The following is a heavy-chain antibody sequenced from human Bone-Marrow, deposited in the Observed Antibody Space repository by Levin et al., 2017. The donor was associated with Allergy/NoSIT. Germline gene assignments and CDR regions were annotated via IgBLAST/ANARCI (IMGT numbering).Heavy chain of an antibody. CDR3: ARGVMIRLGGVIASYALDV. Sequence: RASVKVSCRVSGYTFTEVSMQWVRQSPGKGLEWIGGYDPENAETIYGQNFQGRVTMTEDTSRDTAYMELTRLSFDDTAVYYCARGVMIRLGGVIASYALDVWGQGTTVTVSS. CDR2: YDPENAET. CDR1: GYTFTEVS. J-gene: IGHJ6*02. D-gene: IGHD3-16*02. V-gene: IGHV1-24*01.